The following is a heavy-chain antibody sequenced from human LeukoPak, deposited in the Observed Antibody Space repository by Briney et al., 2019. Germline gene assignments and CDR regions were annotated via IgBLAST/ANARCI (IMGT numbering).Heavy chain of an antibody. CDR1: GDSVSSNSSA. J-gene: IGHJ3*02. CDR3: ARGYAMVRGKKSAFDI. Sequence: SQTLSLTCGISGDSVSSNSSAWNWIRQSPSRGLEWLGRTYYRSKWYNDYAVSVKSRITINPDTSKTQFSLQLNSVTPEDTAVYYCARGYAMVRGKKSAFDIWGQGTMVTVSS. D-gene: IGHD3-10*01. V-gene: IGHV6-1*01. CDR2: TYYRSKWYN.